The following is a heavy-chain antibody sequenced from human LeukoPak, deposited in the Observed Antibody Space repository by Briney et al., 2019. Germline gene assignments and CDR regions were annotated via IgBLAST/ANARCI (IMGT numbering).Heavy chain of an antibody. CDR3: ARKAYYYDRSGYYDGNYFDY. V-gene: IGHV3-48*03. Sequence: GGSLRLSCAASRFTFSGYEMNWVRQAPGKGLEWVSYISSSGTTIYYADSVKGRFTISRDNANNSLYLHMNSLRAEDTAVYYCARKAYYYDRSGYYDGNYFDYWGQGTLVTVSS. CDR1: RFTFSGYE. D-gene: IGHD3-22*01. J-gene: IGHJ4*02. CDR2: ISSSGTTI.